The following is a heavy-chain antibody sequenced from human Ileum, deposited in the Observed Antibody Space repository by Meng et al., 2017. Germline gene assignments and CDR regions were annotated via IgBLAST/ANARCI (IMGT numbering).Heavy chain of an antibody. Sequence: QVQLVQSGAEVKKPGASVKVSCKASGYTFINNALHWMRQAPGQSLEWVGWISAGIGDTKYSQNLQGRVTITRDTSASTTYMELRSLKSEDTATYYCARDRGATYSFDYWGQGTLVTVSS. CDR2: ISAGIGDT. CDR1: GYTFINNA. V-gene: IGHV1-3*01. CDR3: ARDRGATYSFDY. J-gene: IGHJ4*02. D-gene: IGHD1-26*01.